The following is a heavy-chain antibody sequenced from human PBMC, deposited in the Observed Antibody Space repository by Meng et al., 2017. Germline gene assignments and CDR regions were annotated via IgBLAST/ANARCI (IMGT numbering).Heavy chain of an antibody. CDR2: ISAYNGNT. D-gene: IGHD4-17*01. V-gene: IGHV1-18*01. CDR3: ARGGSRYYGDYNWYFDL. J-gene: IGHJ2*01. CDR1: GYTFSSYG. Sequence: QVPVGESGAEGKKPGASLQASCKALGYTFSSYGNSWVRQAPGQGLEWMGWISAYNGNTNYAQKLQGRVTMTTDTSTSTAYMELRSLRSDDTAVYYCARGGSRYYGDYNWYFDLWGRGTLVTVSS.